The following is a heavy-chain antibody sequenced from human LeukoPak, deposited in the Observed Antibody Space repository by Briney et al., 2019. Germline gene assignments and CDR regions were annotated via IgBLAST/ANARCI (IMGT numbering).Heavy chain of an antibody. CDR3: AREGSYYDSSGYSKDY. D-gene: IGHD3-22*01. CDR1: GGTFSSYA. J-gene: IGHJ4*02. Sequence: ASVKVSCKASGGTFSSYAISWVRQAPGQGLEWMGWISAYNGNTNYAQKLQGRVTMTTDTSTSTAYMELRSLRSDDTAVYYCAREGSYYDSSGYSKDYWGQGTLVTVSS. V-gene: IGHV1-18*01. CDR2: ISAYNGNT.